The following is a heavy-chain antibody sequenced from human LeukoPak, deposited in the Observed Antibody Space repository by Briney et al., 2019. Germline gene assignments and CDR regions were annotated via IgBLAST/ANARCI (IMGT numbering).Heavy chain of an antibody. V-gene: IGHV1-2*02. CDR3: ARDARQLVLRSADWFDP. CDR1: GYTFTSYY. CDR2: INPDSGGT. D-gene: IGHD6-6*01. J-gene: IGHJ5*02. Sequence: ASVKVSCKASGYTFTSYYMHWVRQAPGQGLEWMGIINPDSGGTNYAQKFQGRVTMTRDTSIRTAYMELSRLRSDDTAVYYCARDARQLVLRSADWFDPWGQGTLVTVSS.